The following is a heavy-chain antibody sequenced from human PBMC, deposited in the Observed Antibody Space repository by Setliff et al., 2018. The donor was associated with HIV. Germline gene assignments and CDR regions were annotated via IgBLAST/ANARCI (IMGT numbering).Heavy chain of an antibody. CDR1: GYTFTYYY. J-gene: IGHJ4*02. V-gene: IGHV1-69-2*01. CDR3: ATQVPGGDVLTDLGY. D-gene: IGHD3-9*01. CDR2: VDPEKGET. Sequence: GASVKVSCKASGYTFTYYYIQWVRQAPGKGLEWMGRVDPEKGETMYAEKFQGRLTISADTSTDTGYMELRSLTSEDTAVYYCATQVPGGDVLTDLGYWGQGTLVTVSS.